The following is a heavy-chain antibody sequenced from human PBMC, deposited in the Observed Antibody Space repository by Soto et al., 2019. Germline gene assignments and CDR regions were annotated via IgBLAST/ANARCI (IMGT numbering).Heavy chain of an antibody. CDR3: AAGYTTGPDAFDI. CDR1: GYNFANYW. CDR2: IFPGDSDT. V-gene: IGHV5-51*01. D-gene: IGHD6-13*01. Sequence: PGESVKISCNGRGYNFANYWIGWGRQMPGKGLEWMGMIFPGDSDTKNSPSLQGQITMSVDKSDSSAYLQWRSLKASDTAMSYCAAGYTTGPDAFDIWGQGTMVTVSS. J-gene: IGHJ3*02.